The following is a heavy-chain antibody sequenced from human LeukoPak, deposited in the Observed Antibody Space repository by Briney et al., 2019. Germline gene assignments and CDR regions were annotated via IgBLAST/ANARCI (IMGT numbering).Heavy chain of an antibody. CDR2: ISGSGGST. D-gene: IGHD1-26*01. Sequence: GGSLRLSCAASGFTFSSYAMSWVRQAPGKGLEWVSAISGSGGSTYYADSVKGRFTISRDNSKTTLYLQMNSLRAEDTAVYYCAKVLWSTRKFDYWGQGTLVTVSS. V-gene: IGHV3-23*01. J-gene: IGHJ4*02. CDR3: AKVLWSTRKFDY. CDR1: GFTFSSYA.